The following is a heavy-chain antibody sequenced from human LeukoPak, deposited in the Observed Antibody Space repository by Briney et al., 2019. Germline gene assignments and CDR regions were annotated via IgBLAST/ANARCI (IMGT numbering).Heavy chain of an antibody. V-gene: IGHV4-30-4*01. D-gene: IGHD5-18*01. CDR1: GGSISSGDYY. CDR3: ARAQYHTAYIDY. Sequence: ASETLSLTCTVSGGSISSGDYYWSWIRQPPGKGLEWIGYIYYSGSTYYNPSLKSRVTISVDTSKNQFSLKLSSVTAADTAVYYCARAQYHTAYIDYWGQGTLVTVSS. CDR2: IYYSGST. J-gene: IGHJ4*02.